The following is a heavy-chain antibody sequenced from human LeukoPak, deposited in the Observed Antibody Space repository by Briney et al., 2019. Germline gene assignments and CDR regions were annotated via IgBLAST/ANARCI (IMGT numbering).Heavy chain of an antibody. Sequence: GGSLRLSCAASGFTFINYAVHWVRQAPGKGLEWVAVISKGAKNKDYADSVKGRFAISRDDSKNILYLQMNSLGAEDTAVYYCATDYEYGSGSYYNRFDFWGQGTLVTVSS. J-gene: IGHJ4*02. V-gene: IGHV3-30*09. D-gene: IGHD3-10*01. CDR3: ATDYEYGSGSYYNRFDF. CDR2: ISKGAKNK. CDR1: GFTFINYA.